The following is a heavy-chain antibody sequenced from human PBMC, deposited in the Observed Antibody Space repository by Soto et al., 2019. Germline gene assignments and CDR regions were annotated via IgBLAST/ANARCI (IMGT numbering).Heavy chain of an antibody. Sequence: EVQLVESGGGLVQPGGSLRLSCAASGFTLSNYWMSWVRQAPGKGLEWVANINQNGRDKYYVDSMKGRFTISRDNANELLYLQMNSLRAEDTAVYYCAREPTSSGVNYGMYFLGQGTTVNVSS. CDR3: AREPTSSGVNYGMYF. CDR2: INQNGRDK. J-gene: IGHJ6*02. V-gene: IGHV3-7*01. CDR1: GFTLSNYW. D-gene: IGHD2-8*01.